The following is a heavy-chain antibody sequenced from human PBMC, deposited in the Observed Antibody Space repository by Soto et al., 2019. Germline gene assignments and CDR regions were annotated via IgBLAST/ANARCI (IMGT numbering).Heavy chain of an antibody. CDR1: GGSMRNYF. Sequence: PSETLSLTCTVFGGSMRNYFWTWIRQPPGKGLEWIGYIHYSGTTSFFPSYNPSLRSRVTISEDTSKNQFSLKLLSVTTADTAVHFCAAGEASSRNLAPYYLDFWGQGTLVTVSS. CDR3: AAGEASSRNLAPYYLDF. D-gene: IGHD6-13*01. J-gene: IGHJ4*02. V-gene: IGHV4-59*01. CDR2: IHYSGTT.